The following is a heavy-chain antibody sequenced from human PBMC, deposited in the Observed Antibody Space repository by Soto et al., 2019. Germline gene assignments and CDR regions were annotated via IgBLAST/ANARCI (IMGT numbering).Heavy chain of an antibody. J-gene: IGHJ4*02. CDR2: ISYDGSNK. V-gene: IGHV3-30-3*01. Sequence: QVQLVESGGGVVQPGRSLRLSCAASGFTFSSYAMHWVRQAPGKGLEWVAVISYDGSNKYYADSVKGRFTISRDNSKNTLYLQMNSLRAEDTAVYYCARDNAEPDYWGQGTLVTVSS. D-gene: IGHD2-8*01. CDR3: ARDNAEPDY. CDR1: GFTFSSYA.